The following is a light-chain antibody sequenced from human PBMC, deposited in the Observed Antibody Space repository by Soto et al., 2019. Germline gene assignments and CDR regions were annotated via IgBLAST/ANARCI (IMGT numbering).Light chain of an antibody. CDR2: DAS. V-gene: IGKV1-5*01. Sequence: DIQMTQSPSTLYASIGDRVTITCRASQSISRWAAWYQQKPGEATKVLIWDASSLQRGVPSRFSGSGSGTEFTLTISSLQPDDFATYYCQQYNDYSTWTFGQGAKVDIK. CDR3: QQYNDYSTWT. CDR1: QSISRW. J-gene: IGKJ1*01.